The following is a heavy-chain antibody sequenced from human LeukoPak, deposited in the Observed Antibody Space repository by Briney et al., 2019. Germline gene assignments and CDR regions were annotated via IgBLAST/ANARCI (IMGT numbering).Heavy chain of an antibody. D-gene: IGHD6-13*01. CDR2: SYGDGRT. CDR3: ARARPGTAAGTGEFDY. V-gene: IGHV3-66*01. Sequence: PGGSLRLSCAASGFTVSNIYMSWVRQAPGKGLEWVSVSYGDGRTYYADSVKGRFTISRDNSKNTLYLQMNSLRVEDTAVYHCARARPGTAAGTGEFDYWAQGTLVTVSS. CDR1: GFTVSNIY. J-gene: IGHJ4*02.